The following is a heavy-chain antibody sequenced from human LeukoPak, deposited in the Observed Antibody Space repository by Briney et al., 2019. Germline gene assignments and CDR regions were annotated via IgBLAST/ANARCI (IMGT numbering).Heavy chain of an antibody. CDR1: GFTFSSYG. CDR2: IWYDGSNK. Sequence: GGSLRLSCAASGFTFSSYGMHWVRQAPGKGLEWVAVIWYDGSNKYYADSVKGRLSMSRDNGKNSLYLQMNSLRGEDTAIYFCAKGHTNLDPAGDQGALVIVSS. J-gene: IGHJ4*02. V-gene: IGHV3-33*03. D-gene: IGHD1-1*01. CDR3: AKGHTNLDPA.